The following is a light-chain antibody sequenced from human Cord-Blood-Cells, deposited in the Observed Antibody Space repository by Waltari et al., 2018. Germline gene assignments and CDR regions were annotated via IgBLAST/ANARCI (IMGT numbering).Light chain of an antibody. V-gene: IGLV2-11*01. CDR3: CSYAGSYTYV. Sequence: QSALTQPRSVSGSPGPSVTITCTGTSSDVGGYNYVYWYQQHPRKAPQLMIYDVSKRPSGVPDRFSGSKSGNTASLTISGLQAEDGADYYCCSYAGSYTYVFGTGTKVTVL. J-gene: IGLJ1*01. CDR2: DVS. CDR1: SSDVGGYNY.